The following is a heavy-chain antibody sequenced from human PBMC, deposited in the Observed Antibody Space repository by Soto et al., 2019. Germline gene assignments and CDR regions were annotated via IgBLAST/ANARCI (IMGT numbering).Heavy chain of an antibody. D-gene: IGHD3-16*01. Sequence: QVQLVQSGAEVKKPGASVKVSCKASGYTFTTYDMHWVRQAPGQGLEWMGIINPSGGSTSYPQKFQGRVTMTRDTSTRPVYMELSSLRSDDTAFYYCARREPNFGEDAFDIWSQGTMVTVSS. CDR2: INPSGGST. CDR3: ARREPNFGEDAFDI. J-gene: IGHJ3*02. CDR1: GYTFTTYD. V-gene: IGHV1-46*01.